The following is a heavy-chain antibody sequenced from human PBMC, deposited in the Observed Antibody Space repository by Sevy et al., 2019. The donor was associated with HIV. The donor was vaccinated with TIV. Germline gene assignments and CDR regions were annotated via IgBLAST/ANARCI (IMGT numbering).Heavy chain of an antibody. D-gene: IGHD2-21*01. CDR3: ARHGAIVDRALDY. CDR1: GGSISSSSYN. J-gene: IGHJ4*02. Sequence: SENLSLTCTVSGGSISSSSYNCGWIRQPPGKGLEWIGSIYYSGSTYYNPSLKSRVRISVDTSKNQFSLKLSSVTAADTAVYYCARHGAIVDRALDYWGQGTLATV. V-gene: IGHV4-39*01. CDR2: IYYSGST.